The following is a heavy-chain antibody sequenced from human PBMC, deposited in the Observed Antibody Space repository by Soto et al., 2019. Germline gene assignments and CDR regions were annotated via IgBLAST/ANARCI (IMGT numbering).Heavy chain of an antibody. CDR1: GFTLSSYA. CDR2: ISGSGGST. V-gene: IGHV3-23*01. J-gene: IGHJ4*02. Sequence: GGSLRLSCAASGFTLSSYAMSWVRQAPGKGLEWVSAISGSGGSTYYADSVKGRFTISRGNSKNTLYLQMNSLRAEDTAVYYCAKVGWDFWSGYYYFDYWGQGTLVTVSS. D-gene: IGHD3-3*01. CDR3: AKVGWDFWSGYYYFDY.